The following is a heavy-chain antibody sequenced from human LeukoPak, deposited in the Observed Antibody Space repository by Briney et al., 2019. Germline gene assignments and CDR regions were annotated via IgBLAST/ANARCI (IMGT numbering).Heavy chain of an antibody. J-gene: IGHJ4*02. V-gene: IGHV3-48*02. CDR1: GFTFRTYS. CDR2: ISSSSSTI. D-gene: IGHD6-6*01. Sequence: PGGSLRLSCAASGFTFRTYSINWVRQAPGKGLEWVSYISSSSSTIHYADSVKGRFTISRDNAKNSLYLQMNSLRDEDTAVYFCARDPNSSSSYYFDCWGQGTLVTVSS. CDR3: ARDPNSSSSYYFDC.